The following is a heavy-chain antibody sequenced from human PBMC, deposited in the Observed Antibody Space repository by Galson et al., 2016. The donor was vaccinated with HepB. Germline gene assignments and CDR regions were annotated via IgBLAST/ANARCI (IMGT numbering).Heavy chain of an antibody. V-gene: IGHV5-51*01. D-gene: IGHD2-15*01. Sequence: QSGAEVVKVGETLKISCTGSAYSFTSYCISWVRQMPGKVVEGIVPIWLGVSRTAYRKCVEGHVTLSIDKSTNTAHLQWTSLQVSDSAIYYCARLGPLPYQYHCMDVWGQGTTVTVSS. CDR1: AYSFTSYC. J-gene: IGHJ6*02. CDR2: IWLGVSRT. CDR3: ARLGPLPYQYHCMDV.